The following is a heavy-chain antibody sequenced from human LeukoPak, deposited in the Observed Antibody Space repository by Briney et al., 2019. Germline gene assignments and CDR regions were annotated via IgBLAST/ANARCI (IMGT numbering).Heavy chain of an antibody. J-gene: IGHJ4*02. CDR1: GYTFTGYY. Sequence: ASVKVSCKASGYTFTGYYMHWVRQAPGQGLEWMGWINPNSGGTNYAQKFQGRVTMTRDASISTAYMELSRLRSDDTAVYYCARAHSLAAAANKAIHLGYWGQGTLVTVSS. D-gene: IGHD6-25*01. CDR3: ARAHSLAAAANKAIHLGY. V-gene: IGHV1-2*02. CDR2: INPNSGGT.